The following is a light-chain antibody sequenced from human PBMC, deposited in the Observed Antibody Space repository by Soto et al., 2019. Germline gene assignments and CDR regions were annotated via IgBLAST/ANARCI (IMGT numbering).Light chain of an antibody. CDR1: SSDVGGYNY. J-gene: IGLJ2*01. V-gene: IGLV2-14*01. CDR2: DVS. CDR3: SSYTSSSSVV. Sequence: QSALTQPASVSGCPGQSITMSCTGTSSDVGGYNYVSWYQQHPGKAPKLMIYDVSNRPSGVSNRFSGSKSGNTASLTISGLQADDEADYYCSSYTSSSSVVFGGGPKVTVL.